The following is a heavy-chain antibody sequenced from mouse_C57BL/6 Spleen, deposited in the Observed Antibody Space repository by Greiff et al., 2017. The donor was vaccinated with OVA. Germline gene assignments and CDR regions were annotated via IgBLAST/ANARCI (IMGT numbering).Heavy chain of an antibody. D-gene: IGHD1-1*01. CDR2: ISYSGST. J-gene: IGHJ1*03. CDR3: ARRATVVGYWYFDV. CDR1: GYSITSDY. Sequence: EVKVVESGPGLAKPSQTLSLTCSVTGYSITSDYWNWIRKFPGNKLEYMGYISYSGSTYYNPSLKSRISITRDTSKNQYYLQLNSVTTEDTATYYGARRATVVGYWYFDVWGTGTTVTVSS. V-gene: IGHV3-8*01.